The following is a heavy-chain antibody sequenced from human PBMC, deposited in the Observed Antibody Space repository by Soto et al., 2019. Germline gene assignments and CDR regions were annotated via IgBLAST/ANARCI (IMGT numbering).Heavy chain of an antibody. D-gene: IGHD6-13*01. CDR1: GGSFSGYY. CDR3: ARRSSSWYRDYFDY. Sequence: SETLSLTCAVYGGSFSGYYWSWIRQPPGKGLEWIGEINHSGSTNYNPSLKSRVTISVDTSKNQFSLKLSSVTAADTAVYYCARRSSSWYRDYFDYWGQGTLVTVSS. CDR2: INHSGST. V-gene: IGHV4-34*01. J-gene: IGHJ4*02.